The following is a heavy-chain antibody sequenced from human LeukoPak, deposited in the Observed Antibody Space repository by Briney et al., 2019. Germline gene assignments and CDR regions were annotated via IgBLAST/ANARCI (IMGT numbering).Heavy chain of an antibody. D-gene: IGHD3-9*01. V-gene: IGHV4-30-2*01. CDR1: GVSITSDTYC. CDR2: ILHSGST. J-gene: IGHJ4*02. Sequence: SETLSLTCAVSGVSITSDTYCWSWIRQPPGKGLEWIGYILHSGSTYYNPSLKSRVTISIDTSKSQFSLKLSSVTAADTAVYYCASLIYDILTGRVYYFDYWGQGTLVTVSS. CDR3: ASLIYDILTGRVYYFDY.